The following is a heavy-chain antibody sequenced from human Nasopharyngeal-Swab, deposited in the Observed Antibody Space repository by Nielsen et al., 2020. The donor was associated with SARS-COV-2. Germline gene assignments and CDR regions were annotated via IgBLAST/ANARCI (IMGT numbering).Heavy chain of an antibody. J-gene: IGHJ6*02. CDR3: AREGTEIVVVPAATPSYYYGMDV. Sequence: SETLSLTCTVSGGSVSSGSYYWSWIRQPPGKGLEWIGYIYYSGSTNYNPSLKSRVTISVDTSKNQFSLKLSSVTAADTAVYYCAREGTEIVVVPAATPSYYYGMDVWGQGTTVTVSS. D-gene: IGHD2-2*01. V-gene: IGHV4-61*01. CDR2: IYYSGST. CDR1: GGSVSSGSYY.